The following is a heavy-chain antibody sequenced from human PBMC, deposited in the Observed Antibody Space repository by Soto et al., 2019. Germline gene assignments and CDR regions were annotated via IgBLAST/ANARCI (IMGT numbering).Heavy chain of an antibody. D-gene: IGHD6-13*01. CDR2: INHSGST. CDR1: GGSFSGYY. Sequence: PSETLSLTCAVYGGSFSGYYWSWIRQPPGKGLEWIGEINHSGSTNYNPSLKSRVTISVDTSKNQFSLKLSSVTAADTAVYYCARVNIAAAGNWFDPWGQGTLVTVSS. CDR3: ARVNIAAAGNWFDP. J-gene: IGHJ5*02. V-gene: IGHV4-34*01.